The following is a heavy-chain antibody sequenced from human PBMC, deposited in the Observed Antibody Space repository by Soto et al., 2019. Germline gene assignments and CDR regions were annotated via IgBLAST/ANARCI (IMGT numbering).Heavy chain of an antibody. Sequence: PGGSLRLSCAASGFSFSSYWMHWVRQAPGKGLVWVSRINSDGSSTSYADSVKGRFTISRDNAKNTLYLQMNSLRAEDTAVYYCARVIRYYYDSSGYYGIYYFDYWGQGTLVTVSS. V-gene: IGHV3-74*01. J-gene: IGHJ4*02. CDR3: ARVIRYYYDSSGYYGIYYFDY. CDR1: GFSFSSYW. D-gene: IGHD3-22*01. CDR2: INSDGSST.